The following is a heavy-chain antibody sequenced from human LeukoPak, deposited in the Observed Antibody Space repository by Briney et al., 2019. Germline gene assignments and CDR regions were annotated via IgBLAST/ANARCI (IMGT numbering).Heavy chain of an antibody. V-gene: IGHV3-23*01. D-gene: IGHD1-7*01. Sequence: GGSLRLSCAASGFTFSSYAMSWVRQAPGKGLEWVSAISGSGGSTYYADSVKGRFTIFRDNSKNTLYLQMNSLRAEDTAVYYCAKDKHRGTRGYFDYWGQGTLVTVSS. J-gene: IGHJ4*02. CDR1: GFTFSSYA. CDR2: ISGSGGST. CDR3: AKDKHRGTRGYFDY.